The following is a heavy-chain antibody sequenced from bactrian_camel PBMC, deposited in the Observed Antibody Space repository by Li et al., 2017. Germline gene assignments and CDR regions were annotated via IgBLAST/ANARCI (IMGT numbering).Heavy chain of an antibody. J-gene: IGHJ4*01. Sequence: HVQLVESGGGSVQPGGSLRLSCAMSGYSASTFCMGWFRQAPGKEREGIANIDSVGSTDYADSVKGRFTISKDNAKNTLYLQMNSLTPEDTGIYYCAADNISPYQTPPLTASEYAYWGVGTQVTVS. CDR2: IDSVGST. V-gene: IGHV3S53*01. CDR1: GYSASTFC. CDR3: AADNISPYQTPPLTASEYAY.